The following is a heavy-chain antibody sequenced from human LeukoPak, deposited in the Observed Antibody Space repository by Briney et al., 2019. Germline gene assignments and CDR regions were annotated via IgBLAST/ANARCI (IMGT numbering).Heavy chain of an antibody. D-gene: IGHD2-15*01. V-gene: IGHV3-23*01. CDR2: ISSNGGNT. J-gene: IGHJ5*02. CDR1: GFTFSSYG. CDR3: AKGGSAGGPNWFDP. Sequence: GGSLRLSCAASGFTFSSYGMSWVRQAPGKGLEWVSAISSNGGNTYYADSVKGRFTISRDTSNNMLFLQMNSLRAGDTAVYYCAKGGSAGGPNWFDPWGQGTLVTVSS.